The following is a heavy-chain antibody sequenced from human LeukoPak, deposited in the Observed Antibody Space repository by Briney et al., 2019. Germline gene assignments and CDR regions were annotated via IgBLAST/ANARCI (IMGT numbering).Heavy chain of an antibody. D-gene: IGHD3-10*01. CDR1: GGSFSGYY. CDR2: INHSGST. J-gene: IGHJ5*02. V-gene: IGHV4-34*01. CDR3: ARHELLWFGELSGGGNWFDP. Sequence: PSETLSLTCAVYGGSFSGYYWSWIRQPSGKGLEWIGEINHSGSTNYNPSLKSRVTISVDTSKNQFSLKLSSVTAADTAVYYCARHELLWFGELSGGGNWFDPWGQGTLVTVSS.